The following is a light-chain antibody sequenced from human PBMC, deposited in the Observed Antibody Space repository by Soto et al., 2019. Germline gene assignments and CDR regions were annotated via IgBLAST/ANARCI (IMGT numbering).Light chain of an antibody. CDR1: SSKIGSNN. CDR3: AAWDDSLTAPV. J-gene: IGLJ7*01. CDR2: NNN. Sequence: QSVLTQPPSASGTPGQRVTISCSGSSSKIGSNNVNWYQQLPGTAPKLLIYNNNQRPSGVPDRFSGSNSGTSASLAISVLQSEDEADYYCAAWDDSLTAPVFGGGTQLTVL. V-gene: IGLV1-44*01.